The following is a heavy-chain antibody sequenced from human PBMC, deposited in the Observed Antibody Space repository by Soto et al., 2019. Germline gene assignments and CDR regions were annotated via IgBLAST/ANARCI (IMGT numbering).Heavy chain of an antibody. CDR2: ISGSGGST. CDR1: GFTFSSYA. CDR3: AKVSWGPGVGSGTPYYYDSSGFYPDY. D-gene: IGHD3-22*01. V-gene: IGHV3-23*01. Sequence: GGSLRLSCAASGFTFSSYAMSWVRQAPGKGLEWVSAISGSGGSTYYADSVKGRLTISRDNSKNTLYLQMNSLRAEDTAVYYCAKVSWGPGVGSGTPYYYDSSGFYPDYWGQGTLVTVSS. J-gene: IGHJ4*02.